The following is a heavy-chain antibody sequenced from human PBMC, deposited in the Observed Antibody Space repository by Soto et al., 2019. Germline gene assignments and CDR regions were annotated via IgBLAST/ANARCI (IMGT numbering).Heavy chain of an antibody. D-gene: IGHD2-2*01. CDR2: IIPIFGTA. V-gene: IGHV1-69*13. CDR1: GGTFSSYA. CDR3: ARGEIVVVPAAGYYYYCYGMDV. J-gene: IGHJ6*02. Sequence: SVKVSCKASGGTFSSYAISWVRQAPGQGLEWMGGIIPIFGTANYAQKFQGRVTITADESTSTAYMELSSLRSEDTAVYYCARGEIVVVPAAGYYYYCYGMDVWGQGTTVTVSS.